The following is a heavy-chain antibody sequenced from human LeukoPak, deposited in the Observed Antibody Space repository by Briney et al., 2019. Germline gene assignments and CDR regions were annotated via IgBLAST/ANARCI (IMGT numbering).Heavy chain of an antibody. Sequence: GGSLRLSCAASGFTFSSYSMNWVRQAPGKGLEWVSSISSSSSYIYYADSVKGRFTISRDNSKNTLYLQMNSLRAEDTAVYYCAKAPKWFGELGSFDYWGQGTLVTVSS. CDR3: AKAPKWFGELGSFDY. J-gene: IGHJ4*02. CDR2: ISSSSSYI. V-gene: IGHV3-21*01. CDR1: GFTFSSYS. D-gene: IGHD3-10*01.